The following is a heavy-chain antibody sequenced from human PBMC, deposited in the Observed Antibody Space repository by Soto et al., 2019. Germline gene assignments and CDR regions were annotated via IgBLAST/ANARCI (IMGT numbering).Heavy chain of an antibody. CDR2: IYFSGSA. V-gene: IGHV4-30-4*01. CDR1: GDSINSGDYY. J-gene: IGHJ4*02. D-gene: IGHD3-10*01. Sequence: QLRLQESGPGLVTPSQTLSLPCTVSGDSINSGDYYWSWIRQPPGKGLEWIGYIYFSGSAYLNPSLESRLSISVDTSRNQFSLKLRSVTAADTAIYYCSRVNSPSALDNWGQGALVSVSS. CDR3: SRVNSPSALDN.